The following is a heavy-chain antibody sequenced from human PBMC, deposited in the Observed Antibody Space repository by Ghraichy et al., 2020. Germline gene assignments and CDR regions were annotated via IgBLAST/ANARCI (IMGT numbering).Heavy chain of an antibody. CDR2: IKQDGSEK. Sequence: LSLTCAASGFTFSSYWMSWVRQAPGKGLEWVANIKQDGSEKYYVDSVKGRFTISRDNAKNSLYLQMNSLRAEDTAVYYCARVLTYYDILTCYYRHDAFDIWSQGTMVTVSS. V-gene: IGHV3-7*01. CDR1: GFTFSSYW. CDR3: ARVLTYYDILTCYYRHDAFDI. D-gene: IGHD3-9*01. J-gene: IGHJ3*02.